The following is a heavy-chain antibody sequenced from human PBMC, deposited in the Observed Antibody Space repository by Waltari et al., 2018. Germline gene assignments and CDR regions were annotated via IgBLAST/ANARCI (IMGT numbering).Heavy chain of an antibody. D-gene: IGHD3-16*01. V-gene: IGHV4-4*07. CDR2: IYTSGRT. CDR1: GGSMSNYY. CDR3: AREITVAPYYFDS. Sequence: QVQLQESGPGLVKPSETLSLTCTVSGGSMSNYYWTWIRQAAGKGLEWIGRIYTSGRTYYNPSLKSRVTMSVDTSKSQFSLRLISVTAADTAVYYCAREITVAPYYFDSWGQGPLVTVSS. J-gene: IGHJ4*02.